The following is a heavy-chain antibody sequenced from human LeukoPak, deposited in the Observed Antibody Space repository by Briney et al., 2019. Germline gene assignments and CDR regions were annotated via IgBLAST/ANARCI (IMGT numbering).Heavy chain of an antibody. CDR2: INPNRGGT. CDR1: GYTFSGDY. Sequence: ASVKVSCKASGYTFSGDYMHWVRQAPGQGLEWMGRINPNRGGTNYAQKFQGRVTMTRDTSITTAYMELSWLTSDDTAVYYCARDRNLYSGSFASWGQGTLVTVSS. J-gene: IGHJ4*02. D-gene: IGHD1-26*01. CDR3: ARDRNLYSGSFAS. V-gene: IGHV1-2*06.